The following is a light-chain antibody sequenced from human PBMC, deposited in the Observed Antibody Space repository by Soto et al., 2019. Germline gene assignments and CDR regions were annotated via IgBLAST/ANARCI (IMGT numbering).Light chain of an antibody. CDR3: CLYIGATGYV. J-gene: IGLJ1*01. V-gene: IGLV2-23*01. CDR1: SGFVGSFSL. CDR2: EGH. Sequence: QSALAQPASVSGSPGQSITISCTGTSGFVGSFSLVSWYQQHPGKAPKVMISEGHRRPSGVPDRFSGSTSVNSASLTISGFKADDEADYYGCLYIGATGYVFGTGTKVNV.